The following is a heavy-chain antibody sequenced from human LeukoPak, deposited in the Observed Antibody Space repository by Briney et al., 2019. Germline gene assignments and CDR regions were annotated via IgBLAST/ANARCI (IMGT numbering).Heavy chain of an antibody. V-gene: IGHV3-30*04. D-gene: IGHD5-24*01. J-gene: IGHJ4*02. CDR2: ISHDGRTK. CDR3: ARPSPPGDGYNPPDH. Sequence: GKSLTLSCVVSGFNFDNFAMHWVRQPLGKGLEWVAVISHDGRTKYYADSMKGRITISRDNSKNTLFLQMNNLRSEDAAVYFCARPSPPGDGYNPPDHWGQGTLVTVSS. CDR1: GFNFDNFA.